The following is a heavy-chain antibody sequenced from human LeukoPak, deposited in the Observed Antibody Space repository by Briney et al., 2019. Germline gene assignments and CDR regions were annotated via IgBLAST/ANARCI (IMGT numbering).Heavy chain of an antibody. CDR1: GFTFSDHY. V-gene: IGHV3-72*01. J-gene: IGHJ4*02. Sequence: GGSLRLSCAASGFTFSDHYMDWVRQAPGKGLEWVGRTRNKANSYTTEYAASVKGRFTISRDDSKNSLYLQMNSLKTEDTAVYYCAREGWRSGLDYWGQGTLVTVSS. D-gene: IGHD3-3*01. CDR3: AREGWRSGLDY. CDR2: TRNKANSYTT.